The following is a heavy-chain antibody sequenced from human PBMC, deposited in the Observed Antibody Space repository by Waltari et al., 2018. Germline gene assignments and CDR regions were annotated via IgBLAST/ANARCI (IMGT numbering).Heavy chain of an antibody. CDR3: ARDRGRFGYCSSTSCYFSAY. V-gene: IGHV1-2*02. Sequence: QVQLVQSGAEVKKPGASVKVSCKASGYTFTGYYMHWVRQAPGQGLEWMGWINPNRGGTNYAQKFHGRVTMTRDTSISTAYMELSRLRSDDTAVYYCARDRGRFGYCSSTSCYFSAYWGQGTLVTVSS. J-gene: IGHJ4*02. D-gene: IGHD2-2*01. CDR2: INPNRGGT. CDR1: GYTFTGYY.